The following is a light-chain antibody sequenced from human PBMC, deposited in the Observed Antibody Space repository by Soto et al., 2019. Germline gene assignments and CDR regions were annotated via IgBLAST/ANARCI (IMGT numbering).Light chain of an antibody. CDR1: SSDVGGYNY. CDR3: SSHAGINNVV. V-gene: IGLV2-8*01. Sequence: QSVLTQPPSASGSPGQSVTIYCTGTSSDVGGYNYVSWYQQHPGKAPKLMIYEVTKRPSGVPDRFSGSKSGNTASLTVSGLLAEDEADYYCSSHAGINNVVFGGGTKLTVL. CDR2: EVT. J-gene: IGLJ3*02.